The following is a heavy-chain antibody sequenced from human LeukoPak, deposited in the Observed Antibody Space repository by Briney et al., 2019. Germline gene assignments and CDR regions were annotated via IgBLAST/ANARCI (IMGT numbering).Heavy chain of an antibody. CDR2: ISYDGSNK. J-gene: IGHJ6*03. Sequence: GGSLRLSCAASGFTFSSYGMHWVRQAPGKGLEWVAVISYDGSNKYYADSVKGRFTISRDNSKNTLYLQMNSLRAEDTAVYYCAKGNEGSNTVTNLATYYYYYMDVWGKGTTVTVSS. CDR3: AKGNEGSNTVTNLATYYYYYMDV. V-gene: IGHV3-30*18. CDR1: GFTFSSYG. D-gene: IGHD4-11*01.